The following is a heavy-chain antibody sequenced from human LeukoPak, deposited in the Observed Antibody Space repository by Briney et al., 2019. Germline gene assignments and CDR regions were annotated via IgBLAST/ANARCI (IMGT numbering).Heavy chain of an antibody. CDR2: IWYDGSNK. CDR3: ARDSSVGYFDL. V-gene: IGHV3-33*08. Sequence: SGGSLRLSCAASGFTVSSNYMSWVRQAPGKGLEWVAVIWYDGSNKYYADSVKGRFTISRDNSKNTLYLQMNSLRAEDTAVYYCARDSSVGYFDLWGQGTLVTVSS. CDR1: GFTVSSNY. D-gene: IGHD6-25*01. J-gene: IGHJ5*02.